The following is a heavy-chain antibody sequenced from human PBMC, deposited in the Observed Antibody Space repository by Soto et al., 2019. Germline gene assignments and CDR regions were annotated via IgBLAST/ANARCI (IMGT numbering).Heavy chain of an antibody. CDR3: TKSSGGSSSVGMDY. CDR1: GFIFKNYA. J-gene: IGHJ4*02. Sequence: QVQLVESGGGVVQPGRSLRLSCAVSGFIFKNYALNWVRQAPGKGLEWVASITRDGYNKYYADSVKGRFTISRGNSKNTLSLQMTALRVEDSSVYYCTKSSGGSSSVGMDYWGPGTLVTVSS. D-gene: IGHD6-6*01. V-gene: IGHV3-30*04. CDR2: ITRDGYNK.